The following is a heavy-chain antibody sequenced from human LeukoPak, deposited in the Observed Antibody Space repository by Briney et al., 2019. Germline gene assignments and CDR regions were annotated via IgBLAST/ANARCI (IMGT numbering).Heavy chain of an antibody. CDR1: GFTFSSYE. D-gene: IGHD6-13*01. Sequence: PGGSLRLSCAASGFTFSSYEMNWVRQAPGKGLEWVSYISSSGSTIYYADSVKGRFTISRDNAKSSLYLQMNSLRAEDTAVYYCARHSSTWYSAFDIWGQGTMVTVSS. V-gene: IGHV3-48*03. CDR2: ISSSGSTI. CDR3: ARHSSTWYSAFDI. J-gene: IGHJ3*02.